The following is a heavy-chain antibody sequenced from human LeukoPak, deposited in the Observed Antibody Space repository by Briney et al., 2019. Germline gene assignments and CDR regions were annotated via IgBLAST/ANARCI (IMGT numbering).Heavy chain of an antibody. D-gene: IGHD3-22*01. V-gene: IGHV3-23*01. J-gene: IGHJ4*02. Sequence: PGGSLRLSCAASGFTFSSYAMSWVRQAPGKGLEWVSAISGSGGSTYYADSVKGRFTISRDNSKSTLYLQMNSLRAEDTAVYYCAKDEYYYDSSGPSFDDWGQGTLVTVSS. CDR2: ISGSGGST. CDR1: GFTFSSYA. CDR3: AKDEYYYDSSGPSFDD.